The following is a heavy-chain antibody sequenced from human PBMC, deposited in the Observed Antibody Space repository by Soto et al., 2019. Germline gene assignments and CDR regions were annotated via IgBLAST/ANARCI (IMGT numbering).Heavy chain of an antibody. V-gene: IGHV4-39*01. J-gene: IGHJ4*02. Sequence: QLQLQESGPGLVKPSETLSLTCTVSGGSISSSSYYWGWIRQPPGKGLEWIGSIYYSVSTYYNPSLKRRVTKPVGTYKNQFSLHLGSVTAADAAVYYCARHNRVWGYSYGPGEYWGQGTLVTVSS. CDR2: IYYSVST. CDR3: ARHNRVWGYSYGPGEY. CDR1: GGSISSSSYY. D-gene: IGHD5-18*01.